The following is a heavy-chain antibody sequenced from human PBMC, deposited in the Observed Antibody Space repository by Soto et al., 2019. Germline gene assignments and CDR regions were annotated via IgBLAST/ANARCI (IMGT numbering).Heavy chain of an antibody. V-gene: IGHV3-74*02. CDR1: GFTFSSYW. CDR3: ARGDCVGGTCYSLAGSFCYYMDV. J-gene: IGHJ6*03. CDR2: INSDGSVS. D-gene: IGHD2-15*01. Sequence: EVQLVESRGGLVQPGGSLRLACAASGFTFSSYWMYWVRQAPGKGLEWVSRINSDGSVSSYADSVKGRLTISRDNVKNTLYLQMDSLRAEDTAVYYCARGDCVGGTCYSLAGSFCYYMDVWGKGTTVTVFS.